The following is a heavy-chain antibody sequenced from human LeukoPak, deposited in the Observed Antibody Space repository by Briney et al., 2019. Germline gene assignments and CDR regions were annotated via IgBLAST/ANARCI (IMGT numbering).Heavy chain of an antibody. Sequence: SETLSLTCGVYGGSFSDYYWSWIRQPPGKGLEWIGSLYYSGSPYYNPSLKSRVTISVDTSKNHFSLKLNSVTAADTAVYYCARRLKTAVAEYYFDYWGQGTLVTVSS. CDR3: ARRLKTAVAEYYFDY. J-gene: IGHJ4*02. V-gene: IGHV4-34*01. D-gene: IGHD6-19*01. CDR1: GGSFSDYY. CDR2: LYYSGSP.